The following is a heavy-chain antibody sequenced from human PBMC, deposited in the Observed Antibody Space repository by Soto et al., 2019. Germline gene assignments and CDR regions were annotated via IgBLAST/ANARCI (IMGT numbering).Heavy chain of an antibody. V-gene: IGHV3-21*01. CDR3: ARSEGPVSYYYGMDV. J-gene: IGHJ6*02. CDR1: GFTFNTYS. Sequence: GGSLRLSCAASGFTFNTYSISWVRQAPGKGLEWVSSISTTSRYIYYADSVKGRFTISRDNAKNSLYLQMNSLRAEDTAVYYCARSEGPVSYYYGMDVWGQGTTVTVSS. CDR2: ISTTSRYI.